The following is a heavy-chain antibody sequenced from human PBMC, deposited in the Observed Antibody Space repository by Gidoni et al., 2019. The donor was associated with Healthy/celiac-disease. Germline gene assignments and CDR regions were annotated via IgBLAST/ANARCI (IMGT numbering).Heavy chain of an antibody. J-gene: IGHJ4*02. D-gene: IGHD4-17*01. CDR2: ISYDGSNK. Sequence: EWVAVISYDGSNKYYADSVKGRFTISRDNSKNTLYLQMNSLRAEDTAVYYCARGEDDYGDYIGNYWGQGTLVTVSS. V-gene: IGHV3-30-3*01. CDR3: ARGEDDYGDYIGNY.